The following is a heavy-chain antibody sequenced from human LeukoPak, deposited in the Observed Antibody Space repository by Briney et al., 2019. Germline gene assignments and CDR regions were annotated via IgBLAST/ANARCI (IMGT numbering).Heavy chain of an antibody. J-gene: IGHJ6*03. D-gene: IGHD3-9*01. CDR3: ARDPYSGAYFEGYYHYYMDV. CDR1: GFSFTTHN. CDR2: ISGSGEAI. V-gene: IGHV3-48*04. Sequence: GGSLRLSCAASGFSFTTHNMNWVRQAPGKGLEWISYISGSGEAIFYADSVKGRFTISRDNAKNSLYLQMNSLRAEDTAVYYCARDPYSGAYFEGYYHYYMDVWGKGTTVTVSS.